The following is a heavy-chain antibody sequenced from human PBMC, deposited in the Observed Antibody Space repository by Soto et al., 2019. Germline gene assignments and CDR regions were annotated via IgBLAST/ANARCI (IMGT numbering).Heavy chain of an antibody. CDR2: INHSGST. D-gene: IGHD3-9*01. CDR3: ARKARGILTGYFPSP. J-gene: IGHJ5*02. V-gene: IGHV4-34*01. CDR1: GGSFSGYY. Sequence: SETLSLTCAVYGGSFSGYYWSWIRQPPGKGLEWIGEINHSGSTNYNPSLKSRVTISVDTSKNQFSLKLSSVTAADTAVYYCARKARGILTGYFPSPWGQGTLVTVSS.